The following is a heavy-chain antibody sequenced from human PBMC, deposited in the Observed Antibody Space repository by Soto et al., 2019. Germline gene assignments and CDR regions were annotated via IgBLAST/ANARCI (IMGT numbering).Heavy chain of an antibody. CDR3: ASDYDSSGYYYVGTNNYYYYGMDV. Sequence: GASVKVSCKASGYTFTSYYMHWVRQAPGQGLEWMGIINTSGGSTSYAQKFQGRVTMTRDTYTSTVYMELSSLRSEDTAVYYCASDYDSSGYYYVGTNNYYYYGMDVWGQGTTVTVSS. J-gene: IGHJ6*01. CDR1: GYTFTSYY. D-gene: IGHD3-22*01. CDR2: INTSGGST. V-gene: IGHV1-46*01.